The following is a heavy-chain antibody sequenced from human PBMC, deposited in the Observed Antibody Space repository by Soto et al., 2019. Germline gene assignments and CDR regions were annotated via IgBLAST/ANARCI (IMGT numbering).Heavy chain of an antibody. Sequence: SQTLSLTCAISGDSVSSNSAAWNWIRQSPSRGLEWLGRTYYRSKWYNDYAVSVKSRITINPDTSKNQFSLQLNSVTPEDTAVYYCARDGSVEMATISYYYYGMDVWGQGTTVTVSS. J-gene: IGHJ6*02. CDR1: GDSVSSNSAA. V-gene: IGHV6-1*01. D-gene: IGHD5-12*01. CDR2: TYYRSKWYN. CDR3: ARDGSVEMATISYYYYGMDV.